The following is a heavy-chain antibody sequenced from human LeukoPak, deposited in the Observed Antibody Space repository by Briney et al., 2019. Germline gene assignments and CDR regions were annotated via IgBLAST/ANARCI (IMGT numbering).Heavy chain of an antibody. Sequence: GGSLRLSCAASGFTFSSYAMSWVRQAPGKGLEWVSTISGSGDSTYYADSVKGRFTISRDNSKNTLYLQMNSLRAEDTAVYYCAKGGYRSSTNCRDWFDPWGHGTLVTVSS. V-gene: IGHV3-23*01. J-gene: IGHJ5*02. CDR2: ISGSGDST. D-gene: IGHD2-2*01. CDR1: GFTFSSYA. CDR3: AKGGYRSSTNCRDWFDP.